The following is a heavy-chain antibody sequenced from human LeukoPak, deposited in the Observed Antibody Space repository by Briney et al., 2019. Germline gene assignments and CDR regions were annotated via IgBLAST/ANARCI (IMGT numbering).Heavy chain of an antibody. V-gene: IGHV3-66*01. CDR2: IYSGGRT. CDR1: GFTFSSYE. J-gene: IGHJ4*02. CDR3: ARAGPSSSWHQFDY. D-gene: IGHD6-13*01. Sequence: GGSLRLSCAASGFTFSSYEMNWVRQAPGKGLEWVSVIYSGGRTYYADSVKGRFTISRDNSKNTLYLQMNRLRAEVTAVYYCARAGPSSSWHQFDYWGQGTLVTVSS.